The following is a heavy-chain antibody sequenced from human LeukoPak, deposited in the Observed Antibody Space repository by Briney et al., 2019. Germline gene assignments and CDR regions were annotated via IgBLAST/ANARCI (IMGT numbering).Heavy chain of an antibody. CDR1: GFTFSSYA. CDR3: AKDETGTLPGIFDY. CDR2: ISGSGGST. J-gene: IGHJ4*02. Sequence: PGGSLRLSCAASGFTFSSYAMSWVRQAPGKGLGWASAISGSGGSTSYADCVKGRLTSPRDNSKNSLYLQMNSLRAEATAVYYCAKDETGTLPGIFDYWGQGTLVTVPS. D-gene: IGHD1/OR15-1a*01. V-gene: IGHV3-23*01.